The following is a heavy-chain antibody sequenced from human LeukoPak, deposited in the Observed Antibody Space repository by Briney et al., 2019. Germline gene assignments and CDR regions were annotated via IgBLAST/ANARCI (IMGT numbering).Heavy chain of an antibody. V-gene: IGHV1-24*01. CDR3: ATARFGTNWFDP. D-gene: IGHD3-16*01. Sequence: ASVNVSCKVSGYTLTELSMHWVRQAPGKGLEWMGGFDPEDGETIYAQKFQGRVTMTEDTSTDTAYMELSSLRSEDTAVYYCATARFGTNWFDPWGQGTLVTVSS. CDR1: GYTLTELS. CDR2: FDPEDGET. J-gene: IGHJ5*02.